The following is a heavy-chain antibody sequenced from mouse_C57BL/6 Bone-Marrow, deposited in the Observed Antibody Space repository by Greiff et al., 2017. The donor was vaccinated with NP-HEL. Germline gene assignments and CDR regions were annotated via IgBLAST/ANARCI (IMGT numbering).Heavy chain of an antibody. CDR2: IDPSDSYT. J-gene: IGHJ1*03. V-gene: IGHV1-69*01. CDR3: ANHWRKCYGSSWWYCDV. D-gene: IGHD1-1*01. CDR1: GYTFTSYW. Sequence: QVQLQQPGAELVMPGASVKLSCKASGYTFTSYWMHWVKQRPGQGLEWIGEIDPSDSYTNYNQKFKGKSTLTVDKSSSTAYMQLSSLTSEDSAVYYCANHWRKCYGSSWWYCDVWGTGTTVTVSS.